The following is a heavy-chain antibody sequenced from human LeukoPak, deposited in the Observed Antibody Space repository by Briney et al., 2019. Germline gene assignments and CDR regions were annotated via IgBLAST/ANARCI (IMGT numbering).Heavy chain of an antibody. D-gene: IGHD3-22*01. CDR2: ISWNSGSI. J-gene: IGHJ6*02. CDR3: AKDMGSYDSSGYYSIYYYYGMDV. CDR1: GFTFDDYA. Sequence: GRSLRLSCAASGFTFDDYAMHWVRQAPGKGLEWVSGISWNSGSIGYADSVKGRFTISRDNAKNSLYLQMNSLRAEDTALYYCAKDMGSYDSSGYYSIYYYYGMDVWGQGTTVTVSS. V-gene: IGHV3-9*01.